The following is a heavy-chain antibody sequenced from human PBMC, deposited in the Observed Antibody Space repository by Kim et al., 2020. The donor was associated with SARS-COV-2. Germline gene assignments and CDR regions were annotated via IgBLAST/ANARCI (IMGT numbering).Heavy chain of an antibody. J-gene: IGHJ4*02. Sequence: ASVKVSCKASGGTFSSYAISWVRQAPGQGLEWMGGIIPIFGTANYAQKFQGRVTITADESTSTAYMELSSLRSEDTAVYYCAVVVVPAAIRHYWGQGTLVTVSS. D-gene: IGHD2-2*01. CDR2: IIPIFGTA. CDR1: GGTFSSYA. V-gene: IGHV1-69*13. CDR3: AVVVVPAAIRHY.